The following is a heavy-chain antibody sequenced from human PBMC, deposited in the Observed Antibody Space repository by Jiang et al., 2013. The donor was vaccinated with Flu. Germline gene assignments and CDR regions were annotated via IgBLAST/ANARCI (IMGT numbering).Heavy chain of an antibody. CDR3: AISGSSWGY. Sequence: LLKPSETLSLTCTVSGGSSSSSSYHWGWIRQPPGKGLEWIGSISYSGSTYYNPSLKSRVTISVDTSKNQFSLKLSSVTAADTAVYYCAISGSSWGYWGQGILVTVSS. CDR1: GGSSSSSSYH. V-gene: IGHV4-39*07. CDR2: ISYSGST. J-gene: IGHJ4*02. D-gene: IGHD3-22*01.